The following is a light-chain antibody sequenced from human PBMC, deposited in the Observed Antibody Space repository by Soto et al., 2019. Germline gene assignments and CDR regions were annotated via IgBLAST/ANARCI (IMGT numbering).Light chain of an antibody. CDR2: GAS. CDR3: QQYGSSPL. V-gene: IGKV3-20*01. CDR1: QSVSSSY. Sequence: EIVLTQSPGTLSLSPWERATLSCRASQSVSSSYLAWYQQKPGQAPRLLIYGASSRATGIPDRFSGSGSGTDFTLTISRLEPEDFAVYYCQQYGSSPLFGQGTKLEIK. J-gene: IGKJ2*01.